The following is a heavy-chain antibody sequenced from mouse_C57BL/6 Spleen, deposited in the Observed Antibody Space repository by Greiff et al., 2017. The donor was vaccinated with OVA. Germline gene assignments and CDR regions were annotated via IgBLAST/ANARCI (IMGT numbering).Heavy chain of an antibody. J-gene: IGHJ4*01. V-gene: IGHV1-26*01. CDR2: INPNNGGT. D-gene: IGHD1-1*01. Sequence: EVQLQQSGPELVKPGASVKISCKASGYTFTDYYMNWVKQSHGKSLEWIGDINPNNGGTSYNQKFKGKATLTVDKSSSTAYMELRSLTSEDSAVYYCARGIFITTVVATDYYAMDYWGQGTSVTVSS. CDR3: ARGIFITTVVATDYYAMDY. CDR1: GYTFTDYY.